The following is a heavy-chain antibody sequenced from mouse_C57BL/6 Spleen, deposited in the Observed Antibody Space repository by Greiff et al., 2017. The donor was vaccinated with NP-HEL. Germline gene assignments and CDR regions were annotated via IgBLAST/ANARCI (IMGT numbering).Heavy chain of an antibody. J-gene: IGHJ4*01. Sequence: VQLQQSGPVLVKPGASVKMSCKASGYTFTDYYMNWVKQSHGKSLEWIGVINPYNGGTSYNQKFKGKATLTVDKSSSTAYMELNSLTSEDSAVYYCARDIEAMDYWGQGTSVTVSS. D-gene: IGHD2-3*01. CDR3: ARDIEAMDY. CDR2: INPYNGGT. V-gene: IGHV1-19*01. CDR1: GYTFTDYY.